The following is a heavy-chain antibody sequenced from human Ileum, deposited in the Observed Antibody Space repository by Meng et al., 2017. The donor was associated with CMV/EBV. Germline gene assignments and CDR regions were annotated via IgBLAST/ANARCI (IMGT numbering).Heavy chain of an antibody. V-gene: IGHV4-39*07. CDR1: SGSITSDGHY. J-gene: IGHJ4*02. D-gene: IGHD1-26*01. CDR3: TKDRGNYIVDF. Sequence: LQLQESGPGLVKPSETLSLIDSVSSGSITSDGHYWGWIRQPPGKGLEWIGSIYYTGATFYNPSLKSRITVSIDTSKNQFSLNLRSMTAADTAVYYCTKDRGNYIVDFWGQGTLVTVSS. CDR2: IYYTGAT.